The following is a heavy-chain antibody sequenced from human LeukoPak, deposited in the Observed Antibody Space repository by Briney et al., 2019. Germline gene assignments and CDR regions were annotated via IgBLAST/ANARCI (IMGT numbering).Heavy chain of an antibody. CDR2: ISSGSTTI. Sequence: AGGSLRLSCAASGFTFSTYSMNWVRQAPGKGLEWVSYISSGSTTIHYADSVKGRFTISRDNAKNSLYLQMNSLRAEDTAVYYCARGDYGGTYDYWGQGTLVTVSS. CDR1: GFTFSTYS. D-gene: IGHD4-23*01. CDR3: ARGDYGGTYDY. V-gene: IGHV3-48*04. J-gene: IGHJ4*02.